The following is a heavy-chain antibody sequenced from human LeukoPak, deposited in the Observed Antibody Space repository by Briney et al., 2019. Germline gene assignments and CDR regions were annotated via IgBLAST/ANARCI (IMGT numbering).Heavy chain of an antibody. CDR3: ARSYCSSSCYAVGAFDI. D-gene: IGHD2-2*01. CDR2: INYSGSI. V-gene: IGHV4-39*02. Sequence: SETLSLTCTVSGGSISSSTYYWGWIRQPPGKGLEWTGSINYSGSIYYNPSLQSRVTISVDMSKNHFSLKLSSVTAADTAVYYCARSYCSSSCYAVGAFDIWGQGTVVTVSS. J-gene: IGHJ3*02. CDR1: GGSISSSTYY.